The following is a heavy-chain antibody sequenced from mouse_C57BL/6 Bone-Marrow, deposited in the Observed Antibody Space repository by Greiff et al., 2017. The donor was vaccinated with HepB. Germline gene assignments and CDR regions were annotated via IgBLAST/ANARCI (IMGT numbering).Heavy chain of an antibody. CDR1: GFSFNTYA. Sequence: EVQGVESGGGLVQPKGSLKLSCAASGFSFNTYAMNWVRQAPGKGLEWVARIRSKSNNYATYYADSVKDRFTISRDDSESMLYLQMNNLKTEDTAMYYCVRQGKVYYDYDVYFDYCGQGTTLTVSS. D-gene: IGHD2-4*01. V-gene: IGHV10-1*01. CDR3: VRQGKVYYDYDVYFDY. CDR2: IRSKSNNYAT. J-gene: IGHJ2*01.